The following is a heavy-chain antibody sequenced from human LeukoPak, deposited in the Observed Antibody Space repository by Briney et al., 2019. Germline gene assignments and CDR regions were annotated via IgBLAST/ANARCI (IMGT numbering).Heavy chain of an antibody. CDR1: GFTVRNYC. CDR2: IYGDGST. J-gene: IGHJ5*02. CDR3: ARGSPVASGRYSIYSS. Sequence: GGSLRLSCAASGFTVRNYCMSWVRQAPGKGLEWVAVIYGDGSTYYADSVKGRFTISSDNLKNTLSLQMDNLRAADTAMYYCARGSPVASGRYSIYSSWGQGTLVTVSP. V-gene: IGHV3-53*01. D-gene: IGHD3-10*01.